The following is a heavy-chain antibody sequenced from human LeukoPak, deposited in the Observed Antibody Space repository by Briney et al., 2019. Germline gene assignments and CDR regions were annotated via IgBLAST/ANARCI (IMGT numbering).Heavy chain of an antibody. V-gene: IGHV3-23*01. CDR2: ISGSGGST. CDR3: ANAGVKYSSSN. J-gene: IGHJ4*02. Sequence: PGGSLRLSCAASGFTFSSYAMSWVRQAPGKGLEWVSAISGSGGSTYYADPVKGRFTISRDNSKNTLYLQMNSLRAEDTAVYYCANAGVKYSSSNWGKGPLVTVSS. CDR1: GFTFSSYA. D-gene: IGHD6-6*01.